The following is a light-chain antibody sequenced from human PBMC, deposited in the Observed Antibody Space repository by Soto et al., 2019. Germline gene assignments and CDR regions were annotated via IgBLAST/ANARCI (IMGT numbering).Light chain of an antibody. CDR3: QQYNSRPLP. V-gene: IGKV3-15*01. CDR2: GAF. CDR1: QTVSNN. J-gene: IGKJ4*01. Sequence: EIVMTQSPATLSVSPGERATLSCRASQTVSNNLAWYQQKPGQAPRLLIYGAFTRATGVPARFSGSGSGTEFTLTISSLQSEDFAVYYCQQYNSRPLPFGGGTKMEIK.